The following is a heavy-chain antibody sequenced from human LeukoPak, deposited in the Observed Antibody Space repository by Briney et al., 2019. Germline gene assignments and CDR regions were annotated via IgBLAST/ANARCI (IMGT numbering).Heavy chain of an antibody. CDR2: IYYSGST. CDR1: GGSISRGGYY. D-gene: IGHD6-13*01. V-gene: IGHV4-31*03. CDR3: AREVAAAGPFDY. J-gene: IGHJ4*02. Sequence: SETLSLTCPVSGGSISRGGYYWRWLRQHPGKGLEWIGYIYYSGSTYYNPSLKSRVTISVDTSKNQFSLKLSSVTAADTAVYYCAREVAAAGPFDYWGQGTLVTVSS.